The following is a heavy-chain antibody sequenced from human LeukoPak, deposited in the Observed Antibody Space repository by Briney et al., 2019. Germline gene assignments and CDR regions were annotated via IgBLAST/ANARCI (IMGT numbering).Heavy chain of an antibody. CDR2: LERRGRT. CDR1: GYSINNNYY. CDR3: TRGRGQATRAKYSSSWYVDY. J-gene: IGHJ4*02. V-gene: IGHV4-38-2*01. D-gene: IGHD6-13*01. Sequence: TETLSLTCDVHGYSINNNYYGAWIWQSPGKGLVCIGRLERRGRTSYNPSLKSRVTISVDTSKHQFSLKLSSVTAADTAVYYCTRGRGQATRAKYSSSWYVDYWGQGTLVTVSS.